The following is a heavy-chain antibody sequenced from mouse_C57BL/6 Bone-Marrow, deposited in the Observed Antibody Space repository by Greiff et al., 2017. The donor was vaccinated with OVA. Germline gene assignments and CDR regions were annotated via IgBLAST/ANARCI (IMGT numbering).Heavy chain of an antibody. CDR2: ISDGGSYT. V-gene: IGHV5-4*01. CDR3: ARNPGTGGFDY. Sequence: EVQGVESGGGLVKPGGSLKLSCAASGFTFSSYAMSWVRQTPEKRLEWVATISDGGSYTYYPDNVKGRFTISRDNAQNNMYLQMSHLKSEDTAMYYCARNPGTGGFDYWGQGTTLTVSS. CDR1: GFTFSSYA. J-gene: IGHJ2*01. D-gene: IGHD4-1*01.